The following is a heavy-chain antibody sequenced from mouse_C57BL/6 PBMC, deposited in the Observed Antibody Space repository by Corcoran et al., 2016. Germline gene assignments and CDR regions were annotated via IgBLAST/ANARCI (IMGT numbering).Heavy chain of an antibody. CDR2: IYTDTGAP. V-gene: IGHV9-1*01. Sequence: QIQLVQSGPELKKPGETVKISCKASGYTFTEYPMHWVKQAPGKGFNWMGMIYTDTGAPTYAEEFKGRFAFSLVNSASTAYLQINTLKNEDTATYVCVGDGRGAMDDWGQGTSVTVSS. D-gene: IGHD2-3*01. CDR3: VGDGRGAMDD. J-gene: IGHJ4*01. CDR1: GYTFTEYP.